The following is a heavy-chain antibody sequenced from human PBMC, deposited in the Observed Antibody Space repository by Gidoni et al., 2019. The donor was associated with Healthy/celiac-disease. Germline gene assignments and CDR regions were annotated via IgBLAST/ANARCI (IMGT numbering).Heavy chain of an antibody. D-gene: IGHD4-17*01. CDR3: ARSPPSWTTVHLILDY. J-gene: IGHJ4*02. CDR1: GGSISSYY. V-gene: IGHV4-59*01. CDR2: IYYSGST. Sequence: QVQLQESGPGLVKPSETLSLTCTVSGGSISSYYWSWIRQPPGKGLEWIGYIYYSGSTNYNPSLKSRVTISVDTSKNQFSLKLSSVTAADTAVYYCARSPPSWTTVHLILDYWGQGTLVTVSS.